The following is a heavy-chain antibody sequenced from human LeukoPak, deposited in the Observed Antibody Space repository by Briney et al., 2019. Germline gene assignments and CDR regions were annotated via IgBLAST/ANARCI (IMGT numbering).Heavy chain of an antibody. CDR2: INHSGST. Sequence: SETLSLTCAVYGGSFSGYYWSWIRQPPGKGLEWIGEINHSGSTNYNPSLKSRVTISADTSKNQFSLKLSSVTAADTAVYYCARGNRRAYGSGSYQPFDYWGQGTLVTVSS. CDR1: GGSFSGYY. CDR3: ARGNRRAYGSGSYQPFDY. J-gene: IGHJ4*02. V-gene: IGHV4-34*01. D-gene: IGHD3-10*01.